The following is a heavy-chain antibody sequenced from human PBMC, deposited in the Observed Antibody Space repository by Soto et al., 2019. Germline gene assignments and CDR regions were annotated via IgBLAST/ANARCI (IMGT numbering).Heavy chain of an antibody. CDR2: IYYSGST. J-gene: IGHJ6*02. Sequence: SETLSLTCTVSGGSISSGNYYWSWIRQPPGKGLEWIGYIYYSGSTKYNPSLKSRVTISVDTSKIQFSLKLSSVTAADTAVYYCAIEPLGYYIGGSFYTPYYGMDVWGQGTTVTVSS. D-gene: IGHD2-15*01. V-gene: IGHV4-61*01. CDR3: AIEPLGYYIGGSFYTPYYGMDV. CDR1: GGSISSGNYY.